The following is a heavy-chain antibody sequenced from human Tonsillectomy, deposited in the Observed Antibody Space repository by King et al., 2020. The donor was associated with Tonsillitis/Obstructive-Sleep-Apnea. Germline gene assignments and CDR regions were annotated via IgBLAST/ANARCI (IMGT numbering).Heavy chain of an antibody. CDR1: GGSISSSSYY. CDR3: ASTVTYYYYYYMDV. J-gene: IGHJ6*03. D-gene: IGHD4-17*01. V-gene: IGHV4-39*01. Sequence: LQLQESGPGLVKPSETLSLTCTVSGGSISSSSYYWGWIRQPPGKGLEWIGIIYYIGSTYYNPSLKCRVTISVDTSKNQFSLKLSSVTAADTAVYYCASTVTYYYYYYMDVWGKGTTVTVSS. CDR2: IYYIGST.